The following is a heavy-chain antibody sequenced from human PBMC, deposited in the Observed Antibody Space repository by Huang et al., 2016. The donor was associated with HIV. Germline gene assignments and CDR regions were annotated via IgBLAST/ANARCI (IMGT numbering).Heavy chain of an antibody. CDR1: GFSFSTYG. CDR3: AKDGADEEWDIDY. J-gene: IGHJ4*02. D-gene: IGHD1-26*01. CDR2: ISYDGSNK. V-gene: IGHV3-30*18. Sequence: VQLVESGGGVVQPGRSLRLACAASGFSFSTYGLHWVRQAAGKGLEWVDFISYDGSNKYYAHSVKGRFTISRDTSENKIYLQMNSLRHEDTAVYYCAKDGADEEWDIDYWGQGTLVTVSS.